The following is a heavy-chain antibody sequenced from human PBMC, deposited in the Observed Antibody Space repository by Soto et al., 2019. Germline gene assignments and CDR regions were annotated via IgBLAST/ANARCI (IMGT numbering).Heavy chain of an antibody. V-gene: IGHV3-30*18. D-gene: IGHD1-26*01. CDR1: GFVFSNYG. CDR3: AKDIRSGRNHLGADY. Sequence: QVQVVESGGGVVQPGRSLRLSCAASGFVFSNYGMHWVRQAPGKGLEWVAVISNDGNDEYYIDSVKGRFTISRDNSKNTVYLQMNTLNTEDTGLYYCAKDIRSGRNHLGADYWGQGTLVTVSS. CDR2: ISNDGNDE. J-gene: IGHJ4*02.